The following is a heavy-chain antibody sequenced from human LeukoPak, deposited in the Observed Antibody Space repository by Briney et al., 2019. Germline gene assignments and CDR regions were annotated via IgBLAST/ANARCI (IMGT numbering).Heavy chain of an antibody. V-gene: IGHV4-34*01. CDR1: GGSFSGYY. Sequence: SETLSLTCAVYGGSFSGYYWTWIRQPPGKGLEWIGEINHSGSTNYNPSLKGRVTISVDTSKNQFSLNLSSVTAADTAVYYCARAGPQSGGYNSPRFDYWSQGTLVTVSS. D-gene: IGHD5-24*01. CDR3: ARAGPQSGGYNSPRFDY. J-gene: IGHJ4*02. CDR2: INHSGST.